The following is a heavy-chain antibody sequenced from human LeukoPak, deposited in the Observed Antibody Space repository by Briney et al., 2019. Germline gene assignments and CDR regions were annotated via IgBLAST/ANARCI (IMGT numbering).Heavy chain of an antibody. CDR2: INPNSGGT. CDR3: ARDHTREFDY. CDR1: GYTFTACY. V-gene: IGHV1-2*02. D-gene: IGHD5-24*01. J-gene: IGHJ4*02. Sequence: ASVKVSCKASGYTFTACYMHWVRQAPGQGLEWMGWINPNSGGTNYAQKFQGRVTMTRDTSISTAYMELSRLRSDDTAVYYCARDHTREFDYWGQGTLVTVSS.